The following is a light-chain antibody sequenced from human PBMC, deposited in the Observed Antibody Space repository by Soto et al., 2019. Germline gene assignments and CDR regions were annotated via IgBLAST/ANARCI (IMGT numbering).Light chain of an antibody. J-gene: IGKJ5*01. CDR3: MQPLQSWT. CDR2: LGS. Sequence: DIEMTQSPLSLPVTPGAPASLSRRSSQSLLNSNGYNYLDCYLQKPGQSPQRLIYLGSNRASGVPDRLGGSGSVTDFTLKISRVAAEDVGVYYCMQPLQSWTFGQGTRLEIK. V-gene: IGKV2-28*01. CDR1: QSLLNSNGYNY.